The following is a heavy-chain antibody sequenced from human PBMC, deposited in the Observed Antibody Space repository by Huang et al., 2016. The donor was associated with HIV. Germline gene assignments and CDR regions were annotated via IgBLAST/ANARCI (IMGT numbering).Heavy chain of an antibody. CDR1: GGSVSGHY. J-gene: IGHJ2*01. CDR2: INDNGYT. CDR3: ARASWYEPRSWYFGL. V-gene: IGHV4-34*01. D-gene: IGHD6-13*01. Sequence: QVQLQQGGAGLLKPSETLSITCAVYGGSVSGHYWSWIRQPPGKGLEWIADINDNGYTNYTPSLKSRVTISVHTSRNQFSLKLNSVTAADAAVYYCARASWYEPRSWYFGLWGRGTLVTVSS.